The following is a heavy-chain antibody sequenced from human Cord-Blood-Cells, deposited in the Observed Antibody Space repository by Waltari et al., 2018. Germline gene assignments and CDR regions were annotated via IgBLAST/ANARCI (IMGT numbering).Heavy chain of an antibody. D-gene: IGHD2-21*02. Sequence: EVQLVESGGGLVQPGRSLRLSCAASGFTFDDYAMHWVRQAPGKGLEWVSGISWNSGSIGYAESVKGRFTISRDNAKNSLYLQMNSLRAEDTALYYCAKDMGYGGNSHWYFDLWGRGTLVTVSS. CDR3: AKDMGYGGNSHWYFDL. V-gene: IGHV3-9*01. CDR2: ISWNSGSI. J-gene: IGHJ2*01. CDR1: GFTFDDYA.